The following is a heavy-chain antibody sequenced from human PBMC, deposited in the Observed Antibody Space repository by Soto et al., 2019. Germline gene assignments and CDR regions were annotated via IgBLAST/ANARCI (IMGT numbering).Heavy chain of an antibody. CDR3: ARFLHTQNWFDP. Sequence: TLSLTCAVYGGSFSGYYWSWIRQPPGKGLEWIGEINHSGSTNYNPSLKSRVTISVDTSKNQFSLKLSSVTAADTAVYYCARFLHTQNWFDPWGQGTLVTVSS. J-gene: IGHJ5*02. CDR1: GGSFSGYY. CDR2: INHSGST. V-gene: IGHV4-34*01. D-gene: IGHD2-2*02.